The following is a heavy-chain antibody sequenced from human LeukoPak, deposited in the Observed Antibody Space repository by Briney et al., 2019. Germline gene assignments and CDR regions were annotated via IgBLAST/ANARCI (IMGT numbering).Heavy chain of an antibody. Sequence: GGSLRLSCAASGFTFSSYTINWVRQAPGKGLECGSSISGSSYYIYYADSVRGRFTISRDNAKNSVYLQMNSLRAEDTAVYYCARGPGIAARPGLWYFDYWGQGTLVTVSS. CDR1: GFTFSSYT. CDR3: ARGPGIAARPGLWYFDY. J-gene: IGHJ4*02. D-gene: IGHD6-6*01. CDR2: ISGSSYYI. V-gene: IGHV3-21*01.